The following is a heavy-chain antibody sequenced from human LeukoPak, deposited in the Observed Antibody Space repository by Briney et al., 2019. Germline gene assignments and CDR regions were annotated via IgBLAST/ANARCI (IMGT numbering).Heavy chain of an antibody. D-gene: IGHD3-3*01. Sequence: SETLSLTCAVYGGSFSGYYWSWIRQPPGKGLEWIGEINHSGSTNYNPSLKSRVTISVDTSKNQFSLKLSSVTAADTAVYYCARGSRVYDFWSGYYTGVAPRGTNYKDVWGKGTTVAVSS. CDR1: GGSFSGYY. J-gene: IGHJ6*03. CDR3: ARGSRVYDFWSGYYTGVAPRGTNYKDV. V-gene: IGHV4-34*01. CDR2: INHSGST.